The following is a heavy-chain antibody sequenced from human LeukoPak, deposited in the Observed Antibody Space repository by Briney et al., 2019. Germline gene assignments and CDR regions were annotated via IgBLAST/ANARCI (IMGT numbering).Heavy chain of an antibody. CDR1: GFTFSSYG. D-gene: IGHD6-13*01. CDR3: ARELVRIAAAGLGY. CDR2: ISYDGSNK. J-gene: IGHJ4*02. V-gene: IGHV3-30*03. Sequence: HSGRSLRLSCAASGFTFSSYGMHWVRQAPGKGLEWVAVISYDGSNKYYADSVKGRFTISRDNSKNTLYLQMNSLRAEDTAVYYCARELVRIAAAGLGYWGQGTLVTVSS.